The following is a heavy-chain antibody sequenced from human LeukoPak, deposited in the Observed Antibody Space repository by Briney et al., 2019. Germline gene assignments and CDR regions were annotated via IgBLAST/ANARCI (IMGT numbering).Heavy chain of an antibody. CDR3: ARDSYYYDSSTYRVFDY. Sequence: SETLSLTCTVSGVSISSYYWSWIRQPAGKGLEWIGRIYTSGSTYYNPSLKSRVTMSVDTSKNQFSLNLSSVTAADTAVYYCARDSYYYDSSTYRVFDYWGQGTLVTVSS. CDR1: GVSISSYY. J-gene: IGHJ4*02. V-gene: IGHV4-4*07. D-gene: IGHD3-22*01. CDR2: IYTSGST.